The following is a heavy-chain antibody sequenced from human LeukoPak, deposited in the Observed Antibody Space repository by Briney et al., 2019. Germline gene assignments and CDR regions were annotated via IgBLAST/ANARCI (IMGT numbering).Heavy chain of an antibody. V-gene: IGHV3-21*01. CDR3: ARDLTPDSIAVAGTGGY. CDR2: ISSSSSYI. D-gene: IGHD6-19*01. Sequence: GGSLRLSCAASGFTFSSYSMNWVRQAPGKGLEWVSSISSSSSYIYYADSVKGRFTISRDNAKNSLYLQMNSLRAEDTAVYYCARDLTPDSIAVAGTGGYWGQGTLVTVSS. J-gene: IGHJ4*02. CDR1: GFTFSSYS.